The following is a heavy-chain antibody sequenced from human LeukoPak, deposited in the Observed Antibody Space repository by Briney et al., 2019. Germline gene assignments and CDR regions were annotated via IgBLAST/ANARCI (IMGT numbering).Heavy chain of an antibody. J-gene: IGHJ6*02. CDR2: IYYSGST. CDR3: ARFPPRVYGMDV. CDR1: VDSIGSSSHY. Sequence: SETLSLTCTVSVDSIGSSSHYWGWIRQPPGKGLEWIGSIYYSGSTYNNPSLKSRVTISVDTSKNQFSLKLNSVTAADTAVYYCARFPPRVYGMDVWGQGTTVTVSS. V-gene: IGHV4-39*07.